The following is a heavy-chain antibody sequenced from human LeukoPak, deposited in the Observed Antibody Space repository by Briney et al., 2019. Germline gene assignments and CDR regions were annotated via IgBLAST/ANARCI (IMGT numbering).Heavy chain of an antibody. J-gene: IGHJ6*02. CDR3: ARHGPGMGNSTSALTTATSRAYGLDV. D-gene: IGHD2/OR15-2a*01. CDR1: AYSFTSYW. Sequence: GESLKISCKGSAYSFTSYWISWVRQVPGKGLEWMGRIDPSDSYTNYSPSFHGHVTLSADKSISTVSLQWSSLKASDTAIYYCARHGPGMGNSTSALTTATSRAYGLDVWGQGTTVAVSS. V-gene: IGHV5-10-1*01. CDR2: IDPSDSYT.